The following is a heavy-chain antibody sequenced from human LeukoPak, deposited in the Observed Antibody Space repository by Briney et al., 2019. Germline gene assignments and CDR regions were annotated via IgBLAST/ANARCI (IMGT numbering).Heavy chain of an antibody. Sequence: ASVKVSCKASEGTFSSYAISWVRQAPGQGLEWMGRIIPILGIANYAQKFQGRVTINADKSTSTAYMELSSLRSEDTAVYYCARDYQIPSGSYAEYFQHWGQGTLVTVSS. CDR1: EGTFSSYA. CDR2: IIPILGIA. D-gene: IGHD1-26*01. V-gene: IGHV1-69*04. CDR3: ARDYQIPSGSYAEYFQH. J-gene: IGHJ1*01.